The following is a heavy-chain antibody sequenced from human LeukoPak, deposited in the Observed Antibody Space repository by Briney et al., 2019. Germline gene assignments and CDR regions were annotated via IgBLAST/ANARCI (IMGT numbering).Heavy chain of an antibody. J-gene: IGHJ4*02. V-gene: IGHV3-73*01. CDR2: NRSKPSSYKT. CDR1: GFDFSGFY. Sequence: PGGSLRLSCAASGFDFSGFYMHWVRQPSGRGLELVGLNRSKPSSYKTVYGASVKGRFTISRDDSKNTAYLQMNSLKAEDTAVYYCTRQDCSGGSCSYVDYWGQGTLVTVSS. CDR3: TRQDCSGGSCSYVDY. D-gene: IGHD2-15*01.